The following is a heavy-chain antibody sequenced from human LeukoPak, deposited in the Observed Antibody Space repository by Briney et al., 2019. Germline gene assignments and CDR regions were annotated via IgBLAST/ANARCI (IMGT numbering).Heavy chain of an antibody. V-gene: IGHV3-21*01. D-gene: IGHD1-26*01. CDR2: ISSSSSYI. Sequence: GGSLRLSCAASGFTFSSYSMNWVRQAPGKGLEWVSSISSSSSYIYYADSVKGRFTISRDNTKNTLYLQVNTLRLEDTAVYYCAKGWDYYVDYWGQGTLVTVSS. J-gene: IGHJ4*02. CDR1: GFTFSSYS. CDR3: AKGWDYYVDY.